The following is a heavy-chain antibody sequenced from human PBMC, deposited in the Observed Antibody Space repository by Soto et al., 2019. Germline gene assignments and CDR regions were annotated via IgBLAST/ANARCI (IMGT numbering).Heavy chain of an antibody. CDR3: TREMGVVNPVWVY. CDR1: GFTFGDYA. V-gene: IGHV3-49*03. CDR2: IRSKAYGGTT. Sequence: GGSLRLSCTASGFTFGDYAMSWFRQAPGKGLEWVGFIRSKAYGGTTEYAASVKGRFTISRDDSKSIAYLQMNSLKTEDTAVYYCTREMGVVNPVWVYWGQGTLVTVSS. D-gene: IGHD3-3*01. J-gene: IGHJ4*02.